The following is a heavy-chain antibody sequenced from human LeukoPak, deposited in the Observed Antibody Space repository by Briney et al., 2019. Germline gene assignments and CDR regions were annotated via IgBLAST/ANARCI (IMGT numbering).Heavy chain of an antibody. CDR3: ARVTGDSSGYYYFDY. V-gene: IGHV4-30-4*08. CDR1: GDYISSGDYY. J-gene: IGHJ4*02. Sequence: PSETLSLTCTVSGDYISSGDYYWSWIRQPPGKGLEWIAYIYYSGSTYYNPSLKSRVTMSVDASKNQFSLKLSSVTAADTAVYYCARVTGDSSGYYYFDYWGQGTLVTVSS. D-gene: IGHD3-22*01. CDR2: IYYSGST.